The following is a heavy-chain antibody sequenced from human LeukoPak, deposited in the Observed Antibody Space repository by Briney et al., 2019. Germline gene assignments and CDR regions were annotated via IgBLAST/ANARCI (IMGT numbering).Heavy chain of an antibody. CDR3: AKNVVRYGSGSRYYYYGMDV. CDR1: GFTFSSYG. V-gene: IGHV3-30*02. D-gene: IGHD3-10*01. Sequence: GGSLRLSCAASGFTFSSYGMHWVRQAPGKGLEWVTFIRYDGSNKYYTDSVKARFTISRDNSKNTLYLQMNSLRAEDTAVYYCAKNVVRYGSGSRYYYYGMDVWGQGTTVTVSS. J-gene: IGHJ6*02. CDR2: IRYDGSNK.